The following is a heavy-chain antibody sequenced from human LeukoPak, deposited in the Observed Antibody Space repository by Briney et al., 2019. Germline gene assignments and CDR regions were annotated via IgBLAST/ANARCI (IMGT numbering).Heavy chain of an antibody. CDR1: GYTFTGYY. D-gene: IGHD3-22*01. CDR3: ATPLYDSSGYYGAFDV. V-gene: IGHV1-46*01. Sequence: ASVKVSCKASGYTFTGYYMHWVRQAPGQGLEWMGIINPSGGSTSYAQKFQGRVTMTRDMSTSTVYMELSSLRSEDMAVYYCATPLYDSSGYYGAFDVWGQGTMVIVSS. J-gene: IGHJ3*01. CDR2: INPSGGST.